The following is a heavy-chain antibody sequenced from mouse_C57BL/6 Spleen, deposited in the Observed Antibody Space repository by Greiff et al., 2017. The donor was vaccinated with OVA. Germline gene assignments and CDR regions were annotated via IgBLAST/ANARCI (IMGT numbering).Heavy chain of an antibody. D-gene: IGHD4-1*01. V-gene: IGHV1-52*01. Sequence: QVQLQQPGAELVRPGSSVKLSCKASGYTFTSYWMHWVKQRPIQGLEWIGNIDPSDSETHYNQKFKDKATLTVDKSSSTAYMQLSSLTSEDSAVYYCARVGWDGEMDYRGQGTSVTVSS. CDR2: IDPSDSET. CDR1: GYTFTSYW. CDR3: ARVGWDGEMDY. J-gene: IGHJ4*01.